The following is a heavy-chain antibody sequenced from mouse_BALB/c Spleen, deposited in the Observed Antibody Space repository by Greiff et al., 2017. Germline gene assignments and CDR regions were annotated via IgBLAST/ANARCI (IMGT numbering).Heavy chain of an antibody. J-gene: IGHJ3*01. D-gene: IGHD1-3*01. V-gene: IGHV2-6-7*01. CDR1: GFSLSGYG. Sequence: QVQLKESGRGLVAPSQSLSISCTASGFSLSGYGVNWVRQPPGKGLEWLGMICGDGSTDYNSALKSGLITSKDNSKNHVFLKMNSLQTDDTARYYCAREGTRSTWFAYWGQGTLVTVSA. CDR3: AREGTRSTWFAY. CDR2: ICGDGST.